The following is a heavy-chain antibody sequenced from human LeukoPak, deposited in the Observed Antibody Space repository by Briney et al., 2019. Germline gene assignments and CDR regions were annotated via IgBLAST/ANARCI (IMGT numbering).Heavy chain of an antibody. CDR1: GFTVSRNY. D-gene: IGHD3-3*01. CDR3: ARDVSRRSGYSYYYYYYMDV. CDR2: IYSGGST. V-gene: IGHV3-53*01. Sequence: GGSLRLSCAASGFTVSRNYMSWVRQAPGKGLEWVSVIYSGGSTYYADSAKGRFTISRDNSKNTLYLQMNSLRAEDTAVYYCARDVSRRSGYSYYYYYYMDVWGKGTTVTVSS. J-gene: IGHJ6*03.